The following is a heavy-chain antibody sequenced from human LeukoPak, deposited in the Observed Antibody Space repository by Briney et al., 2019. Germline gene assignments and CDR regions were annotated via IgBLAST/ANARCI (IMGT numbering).Heavy chain of an antibody. D-gene: IGHD3-10*01. Sequence: SETLSLTCAVYGGSFSGYYWSWIRQPPGKGLEWIGEINHSGSTNYNPSLKSRVTISVDTSKNQFFLKLSSVTAADTAVYYCARGRVRGSGSYSDYWGQGTLVTVSS. CDR1: GGSFSGYY. V-gene: IGHV4-34*01. J-gene: IGHJ4*02. CDR2: INHSGST. CDR3: ARGRVRGSGSYSDY.